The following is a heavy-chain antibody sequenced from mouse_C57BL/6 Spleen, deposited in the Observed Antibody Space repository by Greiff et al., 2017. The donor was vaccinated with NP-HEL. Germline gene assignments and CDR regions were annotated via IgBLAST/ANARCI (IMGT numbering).Heavy chain of an antibody. CDR1: GFTFSDAW. CDR2: IRNKANNHAT. CDR3: TGDGTVGFDY. J-gene: IGHJ2*01. V-gene: IGHV6-6*01. D-gene: IGHD1-1*01. Sequence: EVMLVESGGGLVQPGGSMKLSCAASGFTFSDAWMDWVRQSPEKGLEWVAEIRNKANNHATYYAESVKGRFTISRDDSKSSVYLQMNSLRAEDTGIYYCTGDGTVGFDYWGQGTTLTVSS.